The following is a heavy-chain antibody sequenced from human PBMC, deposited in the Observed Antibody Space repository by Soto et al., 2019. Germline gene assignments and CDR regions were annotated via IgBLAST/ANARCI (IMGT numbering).Heavy chain of an antibody. CDR1: GGTFSSYA. V-gene: IGHV1-69*13. CDR3: ARADTAMVHLFDY. J-gene: IGHJ4*02. Sequence: SVKVSCKASGGTFSSYAISWVRQAPGQGLEWMGGIIPIFGTANYAQKFQGRVTITADESTSTAYMELSSLRSEDTAVYYCARADTAMVHLFDYWGQGTLVTVSS. CDR2: IIPIFGTA. D-gene: IGHD5-18*01.